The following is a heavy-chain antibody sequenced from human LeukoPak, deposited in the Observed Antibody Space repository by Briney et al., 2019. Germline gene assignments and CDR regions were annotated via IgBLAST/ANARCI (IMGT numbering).Heavy chain of an antibody. CDR3: ARDNQSGQFDY. D-gene: IGHD3-10*01. V-gene: IGHV4-39*07. Sequence: KPSETLSLTCTVSGGFISSSSYYWGWIRQPPGKGLEWIGSIYYSGSTYYNPSLKSRVTISVDTSKNQFSLKLSSVTAADTAVYCCARDNQSGQFDYWGQGTLVTVSS. CDR2: IYYSGST. CDR1: GGFISSSSYY. J-gene: IGHJ4*02.